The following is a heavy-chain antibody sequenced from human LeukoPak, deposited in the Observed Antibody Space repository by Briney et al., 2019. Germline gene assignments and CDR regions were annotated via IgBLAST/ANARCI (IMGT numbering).Heavy chain of an antibody. D-gene: IGHD3-3*01. Sequence: ASVKVSCKASGYTFTSYYMHWVRQAPGQGLEWMGIINPSGGSTSYTQKFQGRVTMTRDTSTSTVYMELSSLRSEDTAVYYCARDQGVTIFGVPYNWFDPWGQGTLVTVSS. CDR1: GYTFTSYY. J-gene: IGHJ5*02. CDR2: INPSGGST. CDR3: ARDQGVTIFGVPYNWFDP. V-gene: IGHV1-46*01.